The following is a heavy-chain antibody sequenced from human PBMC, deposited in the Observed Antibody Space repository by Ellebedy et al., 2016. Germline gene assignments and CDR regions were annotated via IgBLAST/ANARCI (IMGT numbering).Heavy chain of an antibody. V-gene: IGHV3-21*01. CDR1: GFTFDDYG. Sequence: GGSLRLSXAASGFTFDDYGMNWVRQAPGKGLEWVSSISSSSSYIYYADSVKGRFTISRDNAKNSLYLQMNSLRAEDTAVYYCARDDQYQLLSGYYYYMDVWGKGTTVTVSS. CDR2: ISSSSSYI. D-gene: IGHD2-2*01. J-gene: IGHJ6*03. CDR3: ARDDQYQLLSGYYYYMDV.